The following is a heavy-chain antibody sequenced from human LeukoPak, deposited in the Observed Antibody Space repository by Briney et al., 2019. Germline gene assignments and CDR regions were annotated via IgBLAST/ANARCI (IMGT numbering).Heavy chain of an antibody. CDR3: ARGRIVGAMGTPHYYFDY. J-gene: IGHJ4*02. Sequence: ASVKVSCKASGYTFTGYYMHWVRQAPGQGLEWMGWINPNSGGTNYAQKFQGRVTTTRDTSISTAYMELSRLRSDDTAVYYCARGRIVGAMGTPHYYFDYWGQGTLVTVSS. CDR2: INPNSGGT. D-gene: IGHD1-26*01. V-gene: IGHV1-2*02. CDR1: GYTFTGYY.